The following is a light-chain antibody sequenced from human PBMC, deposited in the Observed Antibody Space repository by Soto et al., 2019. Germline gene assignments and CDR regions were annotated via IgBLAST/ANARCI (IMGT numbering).Light chain of an antibody. CDR2: DAY. Sequence: VLTQYPDTLSLSPGEPSTRSCRASQSVDSYVAWYQQKVGQALRLLIYDAYTRATGVGARFTGSGSATDFSLTITSLEPEDFAVYYCQQRGKWPSTFGPGTKVDIK. J-gene: IGKJ2*02. V-gene: IGKV3-11*01. CDR3: QQRGKWPST. CDR1: QSVDSY.